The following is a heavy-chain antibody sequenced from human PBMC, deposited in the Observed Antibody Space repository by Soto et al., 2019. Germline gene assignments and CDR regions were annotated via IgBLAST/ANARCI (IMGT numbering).Heavy chain of an antibody. J-gene: IGHJ6*02. CDR2: IHAIGDST. D-gene: IGHD3-16*01. V-gene: IGHV1-46*04. Sequence: QVQLVQSGAEVKKPGASVKVSCTASGYTFTSYFMHWVRQAPGQGLEWMGIIHAIGDSTRYAQKLQGRVTMTTDTSTSTVYMEMNSLRNDDTAVYFCARGRGGGYGLDVWGQGTTVTVSS. CDR3: ARGRGGGYGLDV. CDR1: GYTFTSYF.